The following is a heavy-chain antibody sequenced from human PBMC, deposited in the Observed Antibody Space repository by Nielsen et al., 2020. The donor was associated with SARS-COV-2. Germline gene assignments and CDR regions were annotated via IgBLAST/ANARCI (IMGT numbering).Heavy chain of an antibody. V-gene: IGHV3-33*08. D-gene: IGHD1-1*01. CDR1: GFTFANYG. J-gene: IGHJ4*02. Sequence: GGSLRLSCAASGFTFANYGIHWVRQVAGRGLEWVAIVSRDGSDTFYVDSVKGRFTISRDISKNTLFLQMNSLRAEDTALYYCTTRTFYLDYWGQGTLVTVSS. CDR2: VSRDGSDT. CDR3: TTRTFYLDY.